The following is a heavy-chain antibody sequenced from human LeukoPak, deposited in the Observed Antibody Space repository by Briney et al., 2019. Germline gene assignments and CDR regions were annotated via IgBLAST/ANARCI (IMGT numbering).Heavy chain of an antibody. D-gene: IGHD6-19*01. Sequence: GGSLRLSCSASGFTFSSYAMHWVRQAPGKGLELVSAISGSGGSTYYADSVKGRFTISRDNSKNTLYLQMTSLRAEDAAIYYCAKGMGLAHYYFYGMDVWGQGTTVTVSS. CDR2: ISGSGGST. J-gene: IGHJ6*02. CDR3: AKGMGLAHYYFYGMDV. V-gene: IGHV3-23*01. CDR1: GFTFSSYA.